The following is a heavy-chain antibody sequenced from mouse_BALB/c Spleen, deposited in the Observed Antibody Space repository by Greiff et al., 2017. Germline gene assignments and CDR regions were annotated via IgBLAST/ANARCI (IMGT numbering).Heavy chain of an antibody. D-gene: IGHD2-1*01. CDR1: GYSFTSYY. V-gene: IGHV1S135*01. Sequence: VQLQQSGPELMKPGASVKISCKASGYSFTSYYMHWVKQSHGKSLEWIGYIDPFNGGTSYNQKFKGKATLTVDKSSSTAYMHLSSLTSEDSAVYYCAREEGNSLDYWGQGTTLTVSS. CDR2: IDPFNGGT. CDR3: AREEGNSLDY. J-gene: IGHJ2*01.